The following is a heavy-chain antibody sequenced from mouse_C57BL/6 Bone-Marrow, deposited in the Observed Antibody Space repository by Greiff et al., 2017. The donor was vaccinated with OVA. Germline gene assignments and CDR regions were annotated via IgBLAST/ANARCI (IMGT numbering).Heavy chain of an antibody. CDR2: IYPRSGNT. V-gene: IGHV1-81*01. CDR1: GYTFTSYG. Sequence: QVQLQQSGAELARPGASVKLSCKASGYTFTSYGISWVKQRTGQGLEWIGEIYPRSGNTYYNEKFKGKATLTADKSSSTAYMELRSLTSEDSAVYFCARDDGDPSWFAYWGQGTLVTVSA. J-gene: IGHJ3*01. D-gene: IGHD2-13*01. CDR3: ARDDGDPSWFAY.